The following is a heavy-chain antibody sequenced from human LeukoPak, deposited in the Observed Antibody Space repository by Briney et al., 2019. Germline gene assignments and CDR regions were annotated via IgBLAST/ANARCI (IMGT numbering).Heavy chain of an antibody. CDR3: ANLYGGNSGIWY. J-gene: IGHJ4*02. CDR1: GFTFSSCG. V-gene: IGHV3-30*18. CDR2: ISYDGSNK. D-gene: IGHD4-23*01. Sequence: PGRSLRLSCAASGFTFSSCGMHWVRQAPGKGLEWVAVISYDGSNKYYADSVKGRFTISRDNSKNTLYLQMNSLRAEDTAVYYCANLYGGNSGIWYWGQGTLVTVSS.